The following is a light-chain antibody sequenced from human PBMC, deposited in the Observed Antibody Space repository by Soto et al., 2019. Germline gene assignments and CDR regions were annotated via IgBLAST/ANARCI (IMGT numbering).Light chain of an antibody. V-gene: IGKV3-20*01. Sequence: EIVLTQSPGTLSLSPGERANLSCRASQSVSSTYLAWYQQKPGQAPRLLLYRTSSRATGIPDRFSGSGSGTDFTLTISRLEPEDFAVYYCQQYGTSSLTFGGGTKVEIK. CDR2: RTS. J-gene: IGKJ4*01. CDR3: QQYGTSSLT. CDR1: QSVSSTY.